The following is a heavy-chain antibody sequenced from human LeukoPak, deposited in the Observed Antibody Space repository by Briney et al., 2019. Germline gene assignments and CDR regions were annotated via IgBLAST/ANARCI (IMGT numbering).Heavy chain of an antibody. CDR1: GGTFSSYA. Sequence: SVKVSCKASGGTFSSYAISWVRQAPGQGLEWMGGIIPIFGTANYAQKFQGRVTITADESTSTAYMELSSLRSEDTAVYYCAKDQKTKSSSSNYYYYYMDVWGKGTTVTVSS. V-gene: IGHV1-69*13. CDR2: IIPIFGTA. CDR3: AKDQKTKSSSSNYYYYYMDV. D-gene: IGHD6-6*01. J-gene: IGHJ6*03.